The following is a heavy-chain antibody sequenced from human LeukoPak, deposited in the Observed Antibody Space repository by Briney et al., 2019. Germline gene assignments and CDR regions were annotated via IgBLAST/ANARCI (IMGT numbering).Heavy chain of an antibody. CDR2: ISGSGGST. D-gene: IGHD2-2*02. V-gene: IGHV3-23*01. Sequence: GGSLTLSCAASGFTFSSYAMSWVRQAPGEGLAWVSAISGSGGSTYYADSVKGRFTISRDNSKNTLYLQMNSLRAEDTAVYYCAKDQLLYARYYFDYWGQGTLVTVSS. CDR1: GFTFSSYA. J-gene: IGHJ4*02. CDR3: AKDQLLYARYYFDY.